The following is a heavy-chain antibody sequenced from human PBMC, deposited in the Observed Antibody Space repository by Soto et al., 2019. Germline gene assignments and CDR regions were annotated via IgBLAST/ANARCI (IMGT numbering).Heavy chain of an antibody. V-gene: IGHV4-30-4*01. CDR3: AREIIPLTTDWYFDL. D-gene: IGHD4-17*01. J-gene: IGHJ2*01. Sequence: QVQLQESGPGLVKPSQTLSLTCTVSGGSISGGVYYWSWIRQPPGKGLEWIGYIFDSGSTYYNSSLKSRVNISVDTSKNQFSLRLSSVTAADTAVYYCAREIIPLTTDWYFDLWGRGTLVTVSS. CDR2: IFDSGST. CDR1: GGSISGGVYY.